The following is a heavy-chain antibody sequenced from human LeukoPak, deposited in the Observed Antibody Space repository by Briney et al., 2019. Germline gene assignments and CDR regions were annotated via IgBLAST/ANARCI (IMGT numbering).Heavy chain of an antibody. CDR2: IWFDGTNK. V-gene: IGHV3-33*06. CDR3: AKVQEETDAFDI. CDR1: GFTFSSYG. J-gene: IGHJ3*02. Sequence: GGSLRLSCAASGFTFSSYGMPWVRQAPGKGLEWVAVIWFDGTNKYYADSVKGRFTISRDNSKNTLYLQMNSLRAEDTAVYYCAKVQEETDAFDIWGQGTMVTVSS. D-gene: IGHD5-24*01.